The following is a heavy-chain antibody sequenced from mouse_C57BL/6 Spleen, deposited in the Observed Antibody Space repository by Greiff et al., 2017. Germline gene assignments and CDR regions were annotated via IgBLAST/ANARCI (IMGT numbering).Heavy chain of an antibody. J-gene: IGHJ4*01. CDR3: AREGTTVVEGGYCYAMDY. CDR2: IYPGDGDT. Sequence: QVQLKQSGPELVKPGASVKISCKASGYAFSSSWMNWVKQRPGKGLEWIGRIYPGDGDTNYNGKFKGKATLTADKSSSTAYMQLSSLTSEDSAVYFCAREGTTVVEGGYCYAMDYWGQGTSVTVSS. CDR1: GYAFSSSW. D-gene: IGHD1-1*01. V-gene: IGHV1-82*01.